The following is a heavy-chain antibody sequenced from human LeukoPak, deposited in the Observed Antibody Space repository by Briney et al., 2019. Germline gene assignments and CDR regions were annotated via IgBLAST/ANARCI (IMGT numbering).Heavy chain of an antibody. Sequence: ASVKVSCKASGYTFTSYGINWVRQATGQGLEWMGWMNPNSGNTGYAQKFQGRVTITRDTSINTAYMELSSLRSEDTAVYYCASLLTYSSGWFLFWGQGTLVTVSS. CDR3: ASLLTYSSGWFLF. V-gene: IGHV1-8*03. CDR2: MNPNSGNT. J-gene: IGHJ4*02. CDR1: GYTFTSYG. D-gene: IGHD6-19*01.